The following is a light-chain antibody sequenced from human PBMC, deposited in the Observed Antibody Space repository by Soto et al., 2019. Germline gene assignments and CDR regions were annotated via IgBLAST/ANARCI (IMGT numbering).Light chain of an antibody. J-gene: IGLJ2*01. V-gene: IGLV1-40*01. CDR2: HNT. CDR1: SSNIGADYD. Sequence: QSVLTQPPSVSGAPGQRVTISCTGTSSNIGADYDVHWYQHLPGTAPKLLIYHNTNRPSGVPDRFSGSKSGTSASLAITGLQAEDEADYYCQSYDSSLSGSVFGGGTKLTVL. CDR3: QSYDSSLSGSV.